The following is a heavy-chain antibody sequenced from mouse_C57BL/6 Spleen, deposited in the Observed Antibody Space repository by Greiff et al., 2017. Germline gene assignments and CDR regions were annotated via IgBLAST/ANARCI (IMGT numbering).Heavy chain of an antibody. J-gene: IGHJ2*01. D-gene: IGHD1-1*01. Sequence: VQLQQPGAELVRPGTSVKLSCKASGYTFTSYWMHWVKQRPGQGLEWIGVIDPSDSYTNYNQKFKGKATLTVDTSSSTAYMQLSSLTSEDSAVYYCASSYGSSPVDYWGQGTTLTGSA. CDR2: IDPSDSYT. CDR3: ASSYGSSPVDY. V-gene: IGHV1-59*01. CDR1: GYTFTSYW.